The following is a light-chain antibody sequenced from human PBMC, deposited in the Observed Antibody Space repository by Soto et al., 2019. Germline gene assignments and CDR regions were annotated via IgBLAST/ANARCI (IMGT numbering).Light chain of an antibody. CDR3: NSYAGSNNLV. Sequence: QSVLTQPPSASGSPGQSVTISCTGTSSDVGNYNYVSWYQQHPGKAPKLMIYEVTKRPSGVPDRFSGSKSGNTASLTVSGLQPEYEADYYCNSYAGSNNLVFGGGTKLTVL. V-gene: IGLV2-8*01. J-gene: IGLJ2*01. CDR1: SSDVGNYNY. CDR2: EVT.